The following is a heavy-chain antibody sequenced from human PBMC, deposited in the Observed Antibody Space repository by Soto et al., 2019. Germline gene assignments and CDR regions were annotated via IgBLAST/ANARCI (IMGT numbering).Heavy chain of an antibody. Sequence: QVQLVQSGPEVRKPGASVKVSCKASGYIFSRYGISWVRQAPGQGLEWMAWISGYNGNTKFGERVQGRVNVTTDTSTSTAYMELRSLRSDDTAVYYCAREAAAERNYYGLDVWGRGTTVIVSS. D-gene: IGHD6-13*01. CDR2: ISGYNGNT. CDR3: AREAAAERNYYGLDV. J-gene: IGHJ6*02. CDR1: GYIFSRYG. V-gene: IGHV1-18*04.